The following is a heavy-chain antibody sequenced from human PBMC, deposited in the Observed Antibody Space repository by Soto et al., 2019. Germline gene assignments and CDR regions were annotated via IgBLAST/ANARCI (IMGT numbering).Heavy chain of an antibody. CDR2: IIPILGIA. V-gene: IGHV1-69*02. J-gene: IGHJ6*02. CDR1: GGTFSSYT. D-gene: IGHD3-22*01. Sequence: SVKVSCKASGGTFSSYTMSWVRQAPGQGLEWMGRIIPILGIANYAQKFQGRVTITADKSTSTAYMELSSLRSEDTAVYYCARTYHYDSGGKTYFYDGMDVCGQGTTVTVSS. CDR3: ARTYHYDSGGKTYFYDGMDV.